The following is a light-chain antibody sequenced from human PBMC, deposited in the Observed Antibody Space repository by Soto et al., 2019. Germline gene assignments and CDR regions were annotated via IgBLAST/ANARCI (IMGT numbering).Light chain of an antibody. CDR3: QQYGSSPPEIT. Sequence: EIVLTQSPGTLSLSPGERATLSCRASQSVSSGYLAWYQQKPGQAPRFLIYGASSRATGIPDRFSGSGSGTDFTLTISRLEPEDFAVYYCQQYGSSPPEITFGQGTRLEIK. CDR1: QSVSSGY. J-gene: IGKJ5*01. V-gene: IGKV3-20*01. CDR2: GAS.